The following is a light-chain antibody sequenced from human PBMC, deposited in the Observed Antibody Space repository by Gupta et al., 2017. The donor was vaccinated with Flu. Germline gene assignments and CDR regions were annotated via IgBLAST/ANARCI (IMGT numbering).Light chain of an antibody. CDR2: RNI. CDR3: AAWYDSRSGVV. CDR1: SSNIGSNY. J-gene: IGLJ2*01. Sequence: QFVLTQSASASGTHGQRVTISCSGSSSNIGSNYFYWYHQFPGTAPKLLIYRNIQRPSGVPARFSASKSCTSASLAISWLRSDDEADYYCAAWYDSRSGVVFGGGTKLTVL. V-gene: IGLV1-47*01.